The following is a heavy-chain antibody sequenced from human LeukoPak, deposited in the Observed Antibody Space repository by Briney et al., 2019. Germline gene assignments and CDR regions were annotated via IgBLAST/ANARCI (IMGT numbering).Heavy chain of an antibody. Sequence: GGSLRLSCAASGFTVSRNYMSWVRQAPGKGLEWLSVIYSGGGTYYVDSVKGRFTISRDNSKNTLYLQMNSLTVEDTAVYYCAKGNDFWSAYYLDYWGQGTLVTVSS. D-gene: IGHD3-3*01. CDR2: IYSGGGT. CDR1: GFTVSRNY. V-gene: IGHV3-53*01. J-gene: IGHJ4*02. CDR3: AKGNDFWSAYYLDY.